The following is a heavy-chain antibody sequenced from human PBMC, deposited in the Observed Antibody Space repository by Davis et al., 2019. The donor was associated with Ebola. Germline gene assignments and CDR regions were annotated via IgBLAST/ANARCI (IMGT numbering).Heavy chain of an antibody. CDR3: ARDSYSSSWYGY. D-gene: IGHD6-13*01. V-gene: IGHV1-2*04. CDR2: INPNSGGT. J-gene: IGHJ4*02. CDR1: GYTFTGYY. Sequence: ASVKVSCKASGYTFTGYYMHWVRQAPGQGLEWMGWINPNSGGTNYAQKFQGWVTMTRDTPISTAYMELSRLRSDDTAVYYCARDSYSSSWYGYWGQGTLVTVSS.